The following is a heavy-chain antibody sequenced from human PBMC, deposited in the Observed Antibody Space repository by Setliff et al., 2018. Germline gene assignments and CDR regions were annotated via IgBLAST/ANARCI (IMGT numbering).Heavy chain of an antibody. CDR2: IIPIFGTA. J-gene: IGHJ4*02. CDR3: ARGDGTTYPSDY. V-gene: IGHV1-69*13. D-gene: IGHD1-1*01. Sequence: ASVKVSCKASGYTFTSYGISWVRQAPGQGLEWMGGIIPIFGTANYAQKFQGRVTITADESTSTAYMELSSLRSEDTAVYYCARGDGTTYPSDYWGQGTLVTVSS. CDR1: GYTFTSYG.